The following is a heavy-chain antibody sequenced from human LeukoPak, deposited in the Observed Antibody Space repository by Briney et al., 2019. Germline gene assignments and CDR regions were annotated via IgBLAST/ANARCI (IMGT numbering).Heavy chain of an antibody. CDR3: ARVYYDSSGYYWRNSDY. CDR2: IYYSGST. V-gene: IGHV4-59*01. J-gene: IGHJ4*02. Sequence: KPSETLSLTCTVSGGSISSYYWSWIRQPPGKGLEWIGYIYYSGSTNYNPSLKSRVTISVDTSKNQFSLKLSSVTAADTAVYYCARVYYDSSGYYWRNSDYWGQGTLVTVSS. CDR1: GGSISSYY. D-gene: IGHD3-22*01.